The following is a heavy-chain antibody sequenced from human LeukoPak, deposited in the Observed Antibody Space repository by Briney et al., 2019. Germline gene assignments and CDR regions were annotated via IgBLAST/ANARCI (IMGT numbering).Heavy chain of an antibody. CDR1: GGSISSSSYY. CDR2: IYYSGST. V-gene: IGHV4-39*01. Sequence: PSETLSLTCTVSGGSISSSSYYWGWIRQPPGKGLEWIGSIYYSGSTYYNPSLKSRVTISVDTSKNQFSLKLSSVTAADTAVYYCARTSLKADIVAMWAFDIWGQGTMVTVSS. D-gene: IGHD5-12*01. CDR3: ARTSLKADIVAMWAFDI. J-gene: IGHJ3*02.